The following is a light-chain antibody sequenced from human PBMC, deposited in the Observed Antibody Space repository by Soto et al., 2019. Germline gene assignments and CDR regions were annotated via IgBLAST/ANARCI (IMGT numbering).Light chain of an antibody. Sequence: EIQMTQSPSSLSASVGDRVTITCRASQSINVYLNGYQQKPGKDPTLLLYTASSVQSGVPTRFSGSGSGTDFTLTIRSLQAEDFATYYCQQSYNIPMTFGQGTKVEI. J-gene: IGKJ1*01. CDR3: QQSYNIPMT. V-gene: IGKV1-39*01. CDR2: TAS. CDR1: QSINVY.